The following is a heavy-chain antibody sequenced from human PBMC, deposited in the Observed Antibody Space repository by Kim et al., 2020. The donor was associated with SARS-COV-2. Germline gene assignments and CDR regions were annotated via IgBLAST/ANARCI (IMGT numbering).Heavy chain of an antibody. J-gene: IGHJ4*02. CDR2: IYYSGST. CDR3: ARDQGSSSSNHIDY. V-gene: IGHV4-39*07. Sequence: SETLSLTCTVSGGSISSSSYYWGWIRQPPGKGLEWIGSIYYSGSTYYNPSLKSRVTISVDTSKNQFSLKLSSVTAADTAVYYCARDQGSSSSNHIDYWGQGTLVTVSS. CDR1: GGSISSSSYY. D-gene: IGHD6-13*01.